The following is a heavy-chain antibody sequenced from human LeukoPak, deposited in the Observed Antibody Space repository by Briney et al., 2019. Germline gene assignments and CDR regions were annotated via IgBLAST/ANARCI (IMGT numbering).Heavy chain of an antibody. J-gene: IGHJ4*02. Sequence: GGSLRLSCAASGFIFSNYNMKWVRQTPGKGLEWLSYISSSSGTIYYTDSVKGRFTISGDNAKNSLHLQMNSLRAEDTAVYYCARALGYSYGYAVDYWGQGTRVTVSS. D-gene: IGHD5-18*01. CDR1: GFIFSNYN. CDR3: ARALGYSYGYAVDY. V-gene: IGHV3-48*01. CDR2: ISSSSGTI.